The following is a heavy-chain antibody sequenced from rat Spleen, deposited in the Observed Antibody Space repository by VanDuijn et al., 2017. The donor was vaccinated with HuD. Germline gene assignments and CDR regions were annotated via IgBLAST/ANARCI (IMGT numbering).Heavy chain of an antibody. CDR3: TRRRSHFDY. J-gene: IGHJ2*01. CDR1: GFTFSNYD. Sequence: EVQLVESGGGLVQPGRSLKLSCAASGFTFSNYDMAWVRQAPTKGLEWVASITNTDDNTYYPDSVKGRFTISRDNAKSTLYLQMNSLRSEDTATYYCTRRRSHFDYWGQGVMVTVSS. V-gene: IGHV5S23*01. D-gene: IGHD1-11*01. CDR2: ITNTDDNT.